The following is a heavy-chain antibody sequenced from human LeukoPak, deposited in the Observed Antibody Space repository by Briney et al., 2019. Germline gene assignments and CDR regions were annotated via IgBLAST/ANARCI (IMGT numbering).Heavy chain of an antibody. CDR3: ARESRVVLHYYGSGSYYADY. D-gene: IGHD3-10*01. Sequence: GGSLRLSCTASGFTFADYAMSWFRQAPGKGLEWVSVIYSGGSTYYADSVKGRFTISRDNSKNTLYLQMNSLRAEDTAVYYCARESRVVLHYYGSGSYYADYWGQGTLVTVSS. CDR2: IYSGGST. J-gene: IGHJ4*02. V-gene: IGHV3-66*01. CDR1: GFTFADYA.